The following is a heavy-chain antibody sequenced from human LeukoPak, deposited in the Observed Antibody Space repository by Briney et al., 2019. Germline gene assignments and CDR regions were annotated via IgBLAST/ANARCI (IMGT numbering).Heavy chain of an antibody. Sequence: PGGSLRLSCAASGFTFSSYWMSWVRQAPGKGLEWVANIKQDGSEKYYVDSVKGRFTISRDNAKDSLYLQMNSLRAEDTAVYYCARDRGLYYYYYYGMDVWGQGTTVTVSS. V-gene: IGHV3-7*05. J-gene: IGHJ6*02. D-gene: IGHD2-2*02. CDR3: ARDRGLYYYYYYGMDV. CDR2: IKQDGSEK. CDR1: GFTFSSYW.